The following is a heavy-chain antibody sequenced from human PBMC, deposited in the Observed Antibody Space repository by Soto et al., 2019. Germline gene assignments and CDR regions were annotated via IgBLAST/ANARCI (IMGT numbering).Heavy chain of an antibody. CDR3: ATTGVRGEDY. CDR2: IYYSGST. CDR1: GGSISSYY. D-gene: IGHD3-10*02. V-gene: IGHV4-59*07. J-gene: IGHJ4*02. Sequence: PSDTLSLTCTVSGGSISSYYWRCIRQPPWKGLEWIVYIYYSGSTNYNPSLKSRVTISVDTSKNQFSLKLSSVTAADTAVYYCATTGVRGEDYGGQGTLVTVSS.